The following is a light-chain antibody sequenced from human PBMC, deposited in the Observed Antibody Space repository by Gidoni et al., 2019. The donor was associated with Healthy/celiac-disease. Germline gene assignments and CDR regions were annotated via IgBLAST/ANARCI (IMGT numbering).Light chain of an antibody. CDR1: KAISNY. CDR2: DAS. V-gene: IGKV1-33*01. Sequence: IQMTQSPSDLSASVGDRVTITCQESKAISNYLNWYQQKPGKAPKLLIYDASNLETGVPSRFSGSGSGTDFTFTISSLQPEDIATYYCQQYDNIPRTFGQGTKLEIK. CDR3: QQYDNIPRT. J-gene: IGKJ2*01.